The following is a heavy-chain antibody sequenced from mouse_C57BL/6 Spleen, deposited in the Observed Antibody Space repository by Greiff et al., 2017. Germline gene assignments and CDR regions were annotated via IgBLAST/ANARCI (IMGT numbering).Heavy chain of an antibody. CDR3: AKSDYGSSDWYFDV. D-gene: IGHD1-3*01. V-gene: IGHV1-53*01. Sequence: QVQLQQPGTELVKPGASVKLSCKASGYTFTSYGMHWVKQRPGQGLEWIGNINPSNGGTNYNEKFKSKATLTVDKSSSTAYMQLSSLTSEDSSVYYCAKSDYGSSDWYFDVWGTGTTVTVSS. J-gene: IGHJ1*03. CDR2: INPSNGGT. CDR1: GYTFTSYG.